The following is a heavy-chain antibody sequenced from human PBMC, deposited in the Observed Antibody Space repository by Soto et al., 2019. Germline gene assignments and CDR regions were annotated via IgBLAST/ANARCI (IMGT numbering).Heavy chain of an antibody. CDR3: ARDPPPPDY. Sequence: ASVKVSCKAIGYSFTSHYMHWVRPAPGQGLEWMGWISAYNGNTNYAQKLQGRVTMTTDTSTSTAYMELRSLRSDDKAVYYCARDPPPPDYWGQGTLVTVSS. CDR1: GYSFTSHY. J-gene: IGHJ4*02. V-gene: IGHV1-18*04. CDR2: ISAYNGNT.